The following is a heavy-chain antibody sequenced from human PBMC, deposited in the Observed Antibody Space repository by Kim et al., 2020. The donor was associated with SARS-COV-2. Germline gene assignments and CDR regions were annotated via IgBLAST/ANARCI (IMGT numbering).Heavy chain of an antibody. CDR1: GYSFTSYW. J-gene: IGHJ5*02. V-gene: IGHV5-51*01. D-gene: IGHD3-9*01. CDR2: IYPGDSDT. CDR3: ARQGDILTGYFMSGDWFDP. Sequence: GESLKISCKGSGYSFTSYWIGWVRQMPGKGLEWMGIIYPGDSDTRHSPSFQGQVTISADKSISTAYLQWSSLKASDTAMYYCARQGDILTGYFMSGDWFDPWGQGTLVTVSS.